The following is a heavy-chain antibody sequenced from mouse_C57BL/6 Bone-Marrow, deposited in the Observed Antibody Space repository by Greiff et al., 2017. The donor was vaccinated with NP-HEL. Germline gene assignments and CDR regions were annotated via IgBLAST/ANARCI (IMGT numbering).Heavy chain of an antibody. D-gene: IGHD2-2*01. V-gene: IGHV5-6*01. CDR2: ISSGGSYT. CDR3: ARGSGYQGKPYAMDC. Sequence: EVQVVESGGDLVKPGGSLKLSCAASGFTFSSYGMSWVRQTPDKRLEWVATISSGGSYTYYPDSVKGRFTISRDNAKNTLYLQMSSLKYEDTAMYYCARGSGYQGKPYAMDCWGQGTSVTVSS. CDR1: GFTFSSYG. J-gene: IGHJ4*01.